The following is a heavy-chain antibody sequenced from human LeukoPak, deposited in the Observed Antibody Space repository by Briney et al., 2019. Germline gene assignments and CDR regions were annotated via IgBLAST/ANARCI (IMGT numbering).Heavy chain of an antibody. J-gene: IGHJ4*02. V-gene: IGHV3-33*01. D-gene: IGHD3-16*02. CDR1: GFTFSNYG. Sequence: GGSLRLSCAASGFTFSNYGMHWVRQAPGKGLEWVAVIWDDGSNEYYADSVKGRFTIFRDNRRNTLYLQMNSLRAEDTAVYSCARVWELSFDYWGQGTLVTVSS. CDR3: ARVWELSFDY. CDR2: IWDDGSNE.